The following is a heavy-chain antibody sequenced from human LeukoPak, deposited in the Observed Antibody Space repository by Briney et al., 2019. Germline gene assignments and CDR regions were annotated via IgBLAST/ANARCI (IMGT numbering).Heavy chain of an antibody. CDR2: IHYSGST. D-gene: IGHD3-16*01. Sequence: SETLSLTCTVSGGSIGSFFWSWIRQPPGKALEWIGYIHYSGSTKYNPSLKSRVTISVDTSENQFSLTLNSVTAADTAVYYCARSRGGYGDYGSWFDPWGQGILVTVSS. V-gene: IGHV4-59*01. CDR3: ARSRGGYGDYGSWFDP. J-gene: IGHJ5*02. CDR1: GGSIGSFF.